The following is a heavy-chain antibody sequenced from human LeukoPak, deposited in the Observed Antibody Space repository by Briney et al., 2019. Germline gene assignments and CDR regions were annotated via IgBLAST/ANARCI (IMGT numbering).Heavy chain of an antibody. CDR2: ISSSSSYI. D-gene: IGHD1-26*01. V-gene: IGHV3-21*01. CDR1: GFTFSSYS. CDR3: ARDSGSYGFSAFDI. Sequence: AGXSLRLSCADSGFTFSSYSMNWVRQAPGKGMEWVSSISSSSSYIYYADSVKSRFTIYRDKAKNSLYLQMNSLRAEDTAVYYCARDSGSYGFSAFDIWGQGTMVTVSS. J-gene: IGHJ3*02.